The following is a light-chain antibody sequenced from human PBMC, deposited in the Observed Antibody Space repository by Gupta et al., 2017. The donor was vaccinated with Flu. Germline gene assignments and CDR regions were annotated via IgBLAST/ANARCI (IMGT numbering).Light chain of an antibody. V-gene: IGLV2-14*01. Sequence: QSALTQPASVSGSPGQSITISCTGTSRDVGRSDSVSWYQQYPGKAPKLLIYDVSSRPSGVSSRFSGSKSGNTASLTISGLQAEDETDYFCSSYTSISTFYVFGTGTKVTVL. CDR3: SSYTSISTFYV. CDR2: DVS. CDR1: SRDVGRSDS. J-gene: IGLJ1*01.